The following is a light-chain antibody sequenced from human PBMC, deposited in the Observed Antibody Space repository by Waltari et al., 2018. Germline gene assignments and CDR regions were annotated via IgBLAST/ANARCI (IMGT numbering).Light chain of an antibody. Sequence: TVVTQSPATLSVSPGERASLSCRTSQTNGLSLAWYQQKPRQAPRLLIYHASTRATAIPAGFSGIGSESECTFTISSLQSEVVAFYYGQQYNKWPPGTFGQGTRVEI. V-gene: IGKV3-15*01. CDR3: QQYNKWPPGT. CDR2: HAS. J-gene: IGKJ1*01. CDR1: QTNGLS.